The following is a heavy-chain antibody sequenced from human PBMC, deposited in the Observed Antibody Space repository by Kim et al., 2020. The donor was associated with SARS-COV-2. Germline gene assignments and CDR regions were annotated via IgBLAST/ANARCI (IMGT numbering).Heavy chain of an antibody. CDR3: AKIRWDFTDYGMDV. D-gene: IGHD2-8*02. J-gene: IGHJ6*02. V-gene: IGHV3-9*01. Sequence: YADSVKGRFTISRDNAKNSLYLQTNSLRAEDTALYYCAKIRWDFTDYGMDVWGQGTTVTVSS.